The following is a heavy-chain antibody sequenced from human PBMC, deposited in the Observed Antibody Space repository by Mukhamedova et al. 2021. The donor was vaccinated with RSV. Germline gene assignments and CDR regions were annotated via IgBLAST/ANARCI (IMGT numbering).Heavy chain of an antibody. Sequence: GLEWIGSIYHSGSTYYNPSLKSRVTISVDTSKNQFSLKLSSVTAADTAVYYCARFGRKWELPDCYFDYWGQGTLVTVSS. D-gene: IGHD1-26*01. CDR3: ARFGRKWELPDCYFDY. J-gene: IGHJ4*02. CDR2: IYHSGST. V-gene: IGHV4-38-2*01.